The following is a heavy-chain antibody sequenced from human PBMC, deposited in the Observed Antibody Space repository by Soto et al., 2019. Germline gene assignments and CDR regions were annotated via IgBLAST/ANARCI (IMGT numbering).Heavy chain of an antibody. Sequence: PGGSLRLSCLASGFTFSSYSMNWVRQAPGKGLEWIAYIRSSNNEIYYADSVKGRFTISRDNAKNSLYLQMNSLRAEDTAVYYCARDLYSRGCVGSCYSHFDYWGQGTLVTVSS. CDR1: GFTFSSYS. D-gene: IGHD2-15*01. CDR3: ARDLYSRGCVGSCYSHFDY. V-gene: IGHV3-21*05. J-gene: IGHJ4*02. CDR2: IRSSNNEI.